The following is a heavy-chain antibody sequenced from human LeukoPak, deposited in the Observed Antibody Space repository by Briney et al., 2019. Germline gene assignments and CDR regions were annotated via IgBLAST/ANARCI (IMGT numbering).Heavy chain of an antibody. CDR1: GFTFGSFA. CDR2: ISGSGYYT. V-gene: IGHV3-23*01. CDR3: AKDGSWGDYQFYFYMDV. Sequence: GGSLRLSCEASGFTFGSFAMSWVRQAPGKGLEWVSGISGSGYYTYYADSVKGRFTISRENSKNTLYIELNSLRAEDTALYFCAKDGSWGDYQFYFYMDVWGKGTTVTVSS. J-gene: IGHJ6*03. D-gene: IGHD3-16*01.